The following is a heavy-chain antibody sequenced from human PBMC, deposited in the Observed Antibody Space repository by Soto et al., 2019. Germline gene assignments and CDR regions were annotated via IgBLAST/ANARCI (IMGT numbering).Heavy chain of an antibody. J-gene: IGHJ6*02. D-gene: IGHD6-13*01. Sequence: ASVKVSCKASGYTFPGYYMHWVRQAPGQGLEWMGWINPNSGGTNYAQKFQGRVTMTRDTSISTAYMELSRLRSDDTAVYYCASPYSSSPNYYYYYGMDVWGQGTTVTV. V-gene: IGHV1-2*02. CDR2: INPNSGGT. CDR3: ASPYSSSPNYYYYYGMDV. CDR1: GYTFPGYY.